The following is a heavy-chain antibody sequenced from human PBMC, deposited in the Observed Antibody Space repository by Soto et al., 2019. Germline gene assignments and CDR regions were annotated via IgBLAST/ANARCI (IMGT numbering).Heavy chain of an antibody. CDR1: DGSVSRGGYY. CDR2: IYYTGRT. V-gene: IGHV4-31*03. CDR3: AREGSYHYFDY. D-gene: IGHD1-26*01. J-gene: IGHJ4*02. Sequence: QVQLQESGPGLVKPSQTLSLACTFSDGSVSRGGYYWSWIRQSPGKNLEWIGNIYYTGRTSYNPSLKSRLTISLETSKRQFSLRLASVSAADTAVYYCAREGSYHYFDYWGQGALVTVSS.